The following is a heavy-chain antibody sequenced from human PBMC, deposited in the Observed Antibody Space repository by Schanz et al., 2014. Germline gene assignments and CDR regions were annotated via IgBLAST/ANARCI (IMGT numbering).Heavy chain of an antibody. CDR3: ARGGPAYYFDD. CDR2: VSRSTPDI. V-gene: IGHV3-48*01. CDR1: GFTFSTFA. Sequence: EVQLVESGGDLVQPGGSLRLSCSASGFTFSTFAMHWVRQAPGKGLEWVSYVSRSTPDIYYADSVKGRFTMSRDNAKNSVFLQMNSLRAEDTAVYYCARGGPAYYFDDWGQGTLVTVSS. J-gene: IGHJ4*02.